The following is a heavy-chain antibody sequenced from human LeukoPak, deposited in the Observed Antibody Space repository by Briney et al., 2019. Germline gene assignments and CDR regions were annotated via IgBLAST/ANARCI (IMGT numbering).Heavy chain of an antibody. V-gene: IGHV4-59*01. CDR1: GGSISSYY. CDR2: IYYSGST. D-gene: IGHD6-13*01. CDR3: ARAAAGAFDY. Sequence: SETLSLTCTVSGGSISSYYWSWVRQPPGKGLEWIGYIYYSGSTNYNPSLKRRVTISVDTSKNQFSLKLSSVTAADTAVYYCARAAAGAFDYWGQGTLVTVSS. J-gene: IGHJ4*02.